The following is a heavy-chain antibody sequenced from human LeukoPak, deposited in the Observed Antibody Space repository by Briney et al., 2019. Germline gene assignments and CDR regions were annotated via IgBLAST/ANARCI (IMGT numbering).Heavy chain of an antibody. V-gene: IGHV4-59*08. Sequence: SETLSLTCAVYGGSFSGYYWSWIRQPPGKGLEWIGYIYYSGSTNYNPSLKSRVTISIDTSKNQFSLKLSSVTAADTAVYYCALRRPFGAFDIWGQGTMVTVSS. D-gene: IGHD3-16*01. J-gene: IGHJ3*02. CDR2: IYYSGST. CDR1: GGSFSGYY. CDR3: ALRRPFGAFDI.